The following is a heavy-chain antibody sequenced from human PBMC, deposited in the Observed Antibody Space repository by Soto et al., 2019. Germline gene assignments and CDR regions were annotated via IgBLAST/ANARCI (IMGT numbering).Heavy chain of an antibody. D-gene: IGHD6-13*01. V-gene: IGHV4-39*01. CDR3: ARRGLAALYPNWSSRGWFDP. Sequence: SETLSLTCTVSGGSISSSSYYWGWIRQPPGKGLEWIGSIYYSGSTYYNPSLKIRVTISVDTSKNRFSLKLSSVTAADTAVYYCARRGLAALYPNWSSRGWFDPWGQGTLVTVSS. CDR2: IYYSGST. J-gene: IGHJ5*02. CDR1: GGSISSSSYY.